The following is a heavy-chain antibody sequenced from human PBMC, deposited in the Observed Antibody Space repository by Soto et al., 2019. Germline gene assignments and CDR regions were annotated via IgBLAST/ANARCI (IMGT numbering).Heavy chain of an antibody. CDR3: AKGQNSGTYRFYFDY. CDR1: GITLSSYA. Sequence: GGSLRLSCAASGITLSSYAMSWVRQAPGKGPEWVSGISASGGSTSYADSVKGRFTISRDNSKNTLYLQMNSLRADDTAVYHCAKGQNSGTYRFYFDYWGQGALVTVSS. D-gene: IGHD1-26*01. J-gene: IGHJ4*02. V-gene: IGHV3-23*01. CDR2: ISASGGST.